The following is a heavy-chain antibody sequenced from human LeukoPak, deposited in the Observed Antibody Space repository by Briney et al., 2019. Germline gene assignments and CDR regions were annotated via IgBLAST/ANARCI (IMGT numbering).Heavy chain of an antibody. CDR3: ARTRDGYNWNYFDY. CDR1: GGSISSYY. D-gene: IGHD5-24*01. CDR2: IYYSGST. Sequence: SETLSLTCTVSGGSISSYYWSWIRQPPGKGLEWIGYIYYSGSTNYNPSLKSRVTISVDTSKNQFSLKLSSVTAADTAVYYCARTRDGYNWNYFDYWGQGTLVTVSS. V-gene: IGHV4-59*01. J-gene: IGHJ4*02.